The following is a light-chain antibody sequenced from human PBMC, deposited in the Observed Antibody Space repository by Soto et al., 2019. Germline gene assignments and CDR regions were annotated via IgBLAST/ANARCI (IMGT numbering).Light chain of an antibody. CDR2: EAT. V-gene: IGKV1-5*01. CDR3: QLHTIYWP. J-gene: IGKJ1*01. CDR1: QSISTW. Sequence: DIQMTQSPSTLSASVGDRVTITCRASQSISTWLAWYQQKPGKAPKLLIFEATTLETGVPSRFSGSGSGTDFTLTITSLQLYYLATYYRQLHTIYWPFCQGPNADIK.